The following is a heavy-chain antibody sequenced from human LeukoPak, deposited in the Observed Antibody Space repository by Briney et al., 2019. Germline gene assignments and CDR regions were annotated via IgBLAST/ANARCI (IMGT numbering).Heavy chain of an antibody. D-gene: IGHD2-2*01. J-gene: IGHJ5*02. CDR3: ATGRSMPT. Sequence: GGSLRLSCSVSGFSFSNYWMSWVRQAPGKGLEWVASINEDGSQKQYVDSVEGRFTISRDNAKNSLYLQVNSLRAEDTAVYYCATGRSMPTWGQGTLVTVSS. V-gene: IGHV3-7*01. CDR1: GFSFSNYW. CDR2: INEDGSQK.